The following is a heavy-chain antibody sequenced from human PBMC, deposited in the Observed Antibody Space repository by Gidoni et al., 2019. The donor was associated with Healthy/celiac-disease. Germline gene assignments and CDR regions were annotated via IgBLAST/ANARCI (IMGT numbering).Heavy chain of an antibody. J-gene: IGHJ6*02. D-gene: IGHD2-2*01. CDR1: GGTFSRYA. CDR2: ISPIFGTA. V-gene: IGHV1-69*01. CDR3: ARDGIVVVPAVRGYGMDV. Sequence: QVQLVQSGAEAKKPGSSVKGSCKASGGTFSRYAISWVRQAPGQGLEWMGGISPIFGTANYEQKFQGRVTSTADDSTSTAYMELSSLGSEDTAVYYCARDGIVVVPAVRGYGMDVWGQGTTVTVSS.